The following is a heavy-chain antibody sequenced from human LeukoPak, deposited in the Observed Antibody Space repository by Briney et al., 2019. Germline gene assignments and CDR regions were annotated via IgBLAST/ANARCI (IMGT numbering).Heavy chain of an antibody. CDR2: INPNSGGT. CDR3: ARDLGAKTGWWFDP. V-gene: IGHV1-2*06. J-gene: IGHJ5*02. D-gene: IGHD1-26*01. CDR1: GYTFTGYY. Sequence: GASVKVSCKASGYTFTGYYMHWVRQAPGQGLEWMGRINPNSGGTNYAQKFQGRVTMTRDTSISTAYMELSRLRSDDTAVYYCARDLGAKTGWWFDPWGQGTLVTVSS.